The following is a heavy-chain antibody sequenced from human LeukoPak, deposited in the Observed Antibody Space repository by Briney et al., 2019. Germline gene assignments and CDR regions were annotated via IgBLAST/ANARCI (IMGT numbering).Heavy chain of an antibody. CDR3: ARGPSPLYYDPI. D-gene: IGHD3-22*01. V-gene: IGHV1-8*01. Sequence: ASVTVSCKASGYTFTSYDINWVRQAPGQGLEWMGWMNPNSGNTGYAQKFQGRVTMTRNTSISTAYMELSSLRSEDTAVYYCARGPSPLYYDPIWGQGTMVTVSS. CDR2: MNPNSGNT. CDR1: GYTFTSYD. J-gene: IGHJ3*02.